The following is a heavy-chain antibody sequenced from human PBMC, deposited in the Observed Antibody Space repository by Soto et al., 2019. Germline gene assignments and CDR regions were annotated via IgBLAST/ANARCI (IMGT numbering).Heavy chain of an antibody. J-gene: IGHJ4*02. CDR1: GGSISSGGYY. CDR3: ARGAEDPGYDID. Sequence: QVQLQESGPGLVKPSQTLSLTCTVSGGSISSGGYYWSWIRQHPGKGLEWIGYIYYSGSTYYNPSLKSRVTLSVDASKNQFALKLSSVTAADTAVYYCARGAEDPGYDIDWGQGTLVTVSS. V-gene: IGHV4-31*03. D-gene: IGHD3-9*01. CDR2: IYYSGST.